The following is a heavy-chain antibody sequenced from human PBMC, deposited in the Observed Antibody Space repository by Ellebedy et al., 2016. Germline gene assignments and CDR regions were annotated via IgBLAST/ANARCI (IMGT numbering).Heavy chain of an antibody. V-gene: IGHV3-23*01. CDR2: ISGDGDTT. J-gene: IGHJ4*02. CDR1: GFAFSNFF. D-gene: IGHD4-17*01. Sequence: GESLKISXATSGFAFSNFFMSWVRQAPGGGLEWISTISGDGDTTFSADSVKGRFTISRDNSRNTLYLQMDSLRAADTAVYYCYYGHYSGYWGQGTLVTVSA. CDR3: YYGHYSGY.